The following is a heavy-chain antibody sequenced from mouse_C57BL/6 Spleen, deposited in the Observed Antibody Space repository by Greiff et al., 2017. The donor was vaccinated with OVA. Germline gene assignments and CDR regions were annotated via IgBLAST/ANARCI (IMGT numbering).Heavy chain of an antibody. Sequence: QVQLKESGAELVKPGASVKISCKASGYAFSSYWMNWVKQRPGKGLEWIGQIYPGDGDTNYNGKFKGKATLTADKSSSTAYMQLSSLTSEDSAVYFCARPQNYYGSSLDYWGQGTTLTVSS. CDR2: IYPGDGDT. J-gene: IGHJ2*01. CDR3: ARPQNYYGSSLDY. V-gene: IGHV1-80*01. D-gene: IGHD1-1*01. CDR1: GYAFSSYW.